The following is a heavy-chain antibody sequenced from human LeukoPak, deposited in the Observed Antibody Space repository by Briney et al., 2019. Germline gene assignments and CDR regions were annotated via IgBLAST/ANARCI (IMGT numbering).Heavy chain of an antibody. CDR1: GFTFSSYA. V-gene: IGHV3-48*04. J-gene: IGHJ4*02. D-gene: IGHD4-23*01. CDR3: ARTRGGGNSWLDY. Sequence: GGSLRLSCAASGFTFSSYAMSWVRQAPGKGLEWVSYISSSGSTIYYADSVKGRFTISRDNAKNSLYLQMNSLRAEDTAVYYCARTRGGGNSWLDYWGQGTLVTVSS. CDR2: ISSSGSTI.